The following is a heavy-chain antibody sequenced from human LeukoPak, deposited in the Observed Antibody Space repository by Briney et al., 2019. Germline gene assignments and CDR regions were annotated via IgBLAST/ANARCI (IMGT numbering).Heavy chain of an antibody. CDR1: GFTFSSYA. J-gene: IGHJ3*02. D-gene: IGHD2-15*01. CDR3: AKDLRVVVAADDAFDI. CDR2: IRGSGGST. Sequence: GGSLRLSCAASGFTFSSYAMSWVRQAPGKGLEWVSAIRGSGGSTYYADSVKGRFTISRDNSKNTLYLQMNSLRAEDTAVYYCAKDLRVVVAADDAFDIWGQGTMVTVSS. V-gene: IGHV3-23*01.